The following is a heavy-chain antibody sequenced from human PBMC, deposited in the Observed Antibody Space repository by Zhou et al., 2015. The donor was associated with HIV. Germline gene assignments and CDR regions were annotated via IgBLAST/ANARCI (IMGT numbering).Heavy chain of an antibody. CDR3: ARLEGGYNYGTFGYDGMDV. CDR2: IIPILGTA. Sequence: LVQSGTEVRKPGSSVKVSCKASGGTFSNYAVSWVRQAPGQGLEWMGGIIPILGTAKYAQKFQGRVTLTADRSTSTAYMEVRSLRFDDTAVYYCARLEGGYNYGTFGYDGMDVWGQGTTVTVSS. V-gene: IGHV1-69*06. D-gene: IGHD5-18*01. J-gene: IGHJ6*02. CDR1: GGTFSNYA.